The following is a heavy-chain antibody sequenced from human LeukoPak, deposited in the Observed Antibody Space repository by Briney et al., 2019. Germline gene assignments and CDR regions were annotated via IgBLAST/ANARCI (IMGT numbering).Heavy chain of an antibody. V-gene: IGHV3-72*01. CDR1: GFTFCDHY. Sequence: GGSLRLSCAASGFTFCDHYMDWVRQAPGKGLEWVGRTTNKANGYSTEYAASVKGRFTISRDDSKNSLYLQMNSLKTEDTAVYYCARERDDYGDYYFDYWGQGTLVTVSS. D-gene: IGHD4-17*01. CDR3: ARERDDYGDYYFDY. J-gene: IGHJ4*02. CDR2: TTNKANGYST.